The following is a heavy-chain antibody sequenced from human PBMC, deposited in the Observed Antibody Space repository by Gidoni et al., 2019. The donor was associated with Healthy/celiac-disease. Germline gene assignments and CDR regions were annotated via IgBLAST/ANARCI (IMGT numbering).Heavy chain of an antibody. CDR2: ISYDGSNK. Sequence: QVQLVESGGGVVQPGRSLRLSCAASGFTFSRYAMHWVRQAPGKGLEWVAVISYDGSNKYYADSVKGRFTISRDNSKNTLYLQMNSLRAEDTAVYYCAKEVTYSSGWYDYWGQGTLVTVSS. D-gene: IGHD6-19*01. V-gene: IGHV3-30*04. CDR3: AKEVTYSSGWYDY. CDR1: GFTFSRYA. J-gene: IGHJ4*02.